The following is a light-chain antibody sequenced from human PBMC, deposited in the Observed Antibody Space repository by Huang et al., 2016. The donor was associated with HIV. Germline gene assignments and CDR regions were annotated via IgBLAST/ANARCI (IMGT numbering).Light chain of an antibody. V-gene: IGKV3-15*01. CDR2: AAS. CDR1: QSVSSN. J-gene: IGKJ1*01. CDR3: QQYNNWRTWT. Sequence: EIVMTQSPATLSVSPGERATLSCRASQSVSSNLAWYQQTPGQAPRLLIFAASSRATVSPARFSGSGSGTEFTLTISSLQSEDFAVYYCQQYNNWRTWTFGQGTKVEIK.